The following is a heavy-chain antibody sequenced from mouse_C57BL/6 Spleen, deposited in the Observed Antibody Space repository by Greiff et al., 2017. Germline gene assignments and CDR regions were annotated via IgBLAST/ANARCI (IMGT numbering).Heavy chain of an antibody. Sequence: EVKVVESGGGLVKPGGSLKLSCAASGFTFSDYGMHWVRQAPEKGLEWVAYISSGSSTIYYADTVKGRFTISRDNAKNTLFLQMTSLRSEDTAMYYCARARGNPFAYWGQGTLVTVSA. J-gene: IGHJ3*01. CDR2: ISSGSSTI. CDR3: ARARGNPFAY. CDR1: GFTFSDYG. V-gene: IGHV5-17*01. D-gene: IGHD2-1*01.